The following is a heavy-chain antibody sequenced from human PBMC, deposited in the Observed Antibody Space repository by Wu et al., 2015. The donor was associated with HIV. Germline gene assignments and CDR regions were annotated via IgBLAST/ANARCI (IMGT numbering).Heavy chain of an antibody. V-gene: IGHV1-69*12. CDR3: VSFSPVYSGSYSWDV. Sequence: QVQLVQSGAEMKKPGSSVKVSCKTSGGTFNTHSISWVRQAPGQGLERMGAIVPIFATAKYAQKFQGRVIMTADESTNTAYLELSSLRSDDTAVYYCVSFSPVYSGSYSWDVWGQGTTVTVSS. D-gene: IGHD3-10*01. J-gene: IGHJ6*02. CDR1: GGTFNTHS. CDR2: IVPIFATA.